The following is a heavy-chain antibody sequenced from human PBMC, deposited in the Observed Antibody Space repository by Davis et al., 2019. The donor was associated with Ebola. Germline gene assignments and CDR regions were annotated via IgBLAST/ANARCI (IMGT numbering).Heavy chain of an antibody. CDR1: GGSISSNNFY. CDR2: IYYRGTT. J-gene: IGHJ4*02. Sequence: SETLSLTCTVSGGSISSNNFYWDWIRQPPGKGLEWIGSIYYRGTTYYTPSIKSRVTISVDTSKNQFSLKLTSVSATDTAIYYCARRRLSFEAIDYWGQGTLVTVSS. CDR3: ARRRLSFEAIDY. V-gene: IGHV4-39*01. D-gene: IGHD1-26*01.